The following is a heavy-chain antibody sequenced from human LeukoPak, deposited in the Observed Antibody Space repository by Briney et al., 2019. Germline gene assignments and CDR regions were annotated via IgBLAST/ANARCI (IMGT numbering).Heavy chain of an antibody. Sequence: PGGSLRLSCAASGFTFSSYSMNWVRQAPGKGLEWVSVIYSGGSTYYADSVKGRFTISRDNSKNTLYLQMNSLRAEDTAVYYCARVANYGGNSGWGQGTLVTVSS. D-gene: IGHD4-23*01. CDR2: IYSGGST. J-gene: IGHJ4*02. CDR3: ARVANYGGNSG. V-gene: IGHV3-53*01. CDR1: GFTFSSYS.